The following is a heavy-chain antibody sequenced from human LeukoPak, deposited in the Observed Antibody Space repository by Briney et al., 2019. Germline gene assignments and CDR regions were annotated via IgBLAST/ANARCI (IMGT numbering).Heavy chain of an antibody. D-gene: IGHD3-22*01. CDR1: GFTFSSYA. CDR2: ISGSGDSS. Sequence: GGSLRLSCAASGFTFSSYAMSWVRQAPGKGLEWVSAISGSGDSSDYADSVKGRFTISRDNAKNSLFLQMNSLRDEDTAVYYCARGYYSLGYFDYWGQGALVTVSS. J-gene: IGHJ4*02. CDR3: ARGYYSLGYFDY. V-gene: IGHV3-23*01.